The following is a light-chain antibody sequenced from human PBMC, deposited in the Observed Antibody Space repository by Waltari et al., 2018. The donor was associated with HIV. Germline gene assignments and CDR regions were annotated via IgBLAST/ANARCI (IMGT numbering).Light chain of an antibody. Sequence: QSVLTQPPSVSAAPGQKVTISCPGSRANLGNNYVSWYQQLPGTAPKLLIYDNNKRPSGIPDRFSGSKSGTSATLGITGLQTGDEADYDCGTWDSRLNGPYVFGTGTRVTVL. CDR2: DNN. V-gene: IGLV1-51*01. CDR3: GTWDSRLNGPYV. CDR1: RANLGNNY. J-gene: IGLJ1*01.